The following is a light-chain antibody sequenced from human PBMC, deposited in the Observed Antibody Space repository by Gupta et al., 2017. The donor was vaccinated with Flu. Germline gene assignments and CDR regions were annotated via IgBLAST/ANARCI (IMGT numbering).Light chain of an antibody. CDR1: QSVNNKL. Sequence: EIVLSQSPATLSFSPGETGALSSCASQSVNNKLLNRHQHEPAQAPRLLIYGASSSATGIPDRFSGSGSGTAFTLSSLRPEPEDFEVYYWRGDCISMYTFGEGTKVEIK. V-gene: IGKV3-20*01. CDR3: RGDCISMYT. CDR2: GAS. J-gene: IGKJ2*01.